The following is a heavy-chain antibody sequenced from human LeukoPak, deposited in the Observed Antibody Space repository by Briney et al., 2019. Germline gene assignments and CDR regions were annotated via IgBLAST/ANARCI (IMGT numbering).Heavy chain of an antibody. V-gene: IGHV3-21*01. D-gene: IGHD3-16*02. CDR3: ARDPAYDYVWGSYPDY. Sequence: GGSLTLSCAASAFTFSSYSMNWVRQAPGKGLEWVSSISSSSSYIYYADSVKGRFTISRDNAKNSLYLQMNSLRAEDTAVYYCARDPAYDYVWGSYPDYWGQGTLVTVSS. J-gene: IGHJ4*02. CDR2: ISSSSSYI. CDR1: AFTFSSYS.